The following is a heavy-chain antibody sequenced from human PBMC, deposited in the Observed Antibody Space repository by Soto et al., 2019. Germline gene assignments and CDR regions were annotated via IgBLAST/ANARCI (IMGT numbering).Heavy chain of an antibody. V-gene: IGHV3-33*01. CDR2: IWYDGSNK. D-gene: IGHD1-26*01. CDR3: ARDGRRGYDMDV. Sequence: GGSLRLSCAASGFSFSLYGMQWVRQAPGKGLEWVAIIWYDGSNKYYADSVKGRFTISRDNSKNTLYLQMNSLRAEDTAVYHCARDGRRGYDMDVWGQGTTVTVSS. J-gene: IGHJ6*02. CDR1: GFSFSLYG.